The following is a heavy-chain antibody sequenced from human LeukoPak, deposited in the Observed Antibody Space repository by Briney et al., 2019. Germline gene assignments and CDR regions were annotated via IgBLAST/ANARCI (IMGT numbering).Heavy chain of an antibody. CDR1: GYTFTSYD. D-gene: IGHD3-10*01. V-gene: IGHV1-8*01. Sequence: ASVKVSCKASGYTFTSYDINWVRQATGQGLEWMGWMNPNSGNTGYAQKFQGRVTMTRNTSISTAYMELSSLRSEDTAVYYGARVVFTMVRGGGFDPWGQGTLVTVSS. J-gene: IGHJ5*02. CDR3: ARVVFTMVRGGGFDP. CDR2: MNPNSGNT.